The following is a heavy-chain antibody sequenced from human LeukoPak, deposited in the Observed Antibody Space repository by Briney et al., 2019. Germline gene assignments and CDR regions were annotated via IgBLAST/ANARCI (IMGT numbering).Heavy chain of an antibody. D-gene: IGHD3-22*01. Sequence: SVKVSCKASGFTFTSSAVQWVRQARGQRLEWIGWIVVGSGNTNYAQKFQERVTITRDMSTSTAYMELSSLRSEDTAVYYCAAGYYDSSGYYRLDASDIWGQGTMVTVSS. CDR1: GFTFTSSA. CDR3: AAGYYDSSGYYRLDASDI. V-gene: IGHV1-58*01. CDR2: IVVGSGNT. J-gene: IGHJ3*02.